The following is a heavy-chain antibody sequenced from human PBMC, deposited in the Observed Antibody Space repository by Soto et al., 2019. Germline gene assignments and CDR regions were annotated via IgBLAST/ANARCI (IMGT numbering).Heavy chain of an antibody. J-gene: IGHJ5*02. CDR1: GDSISSGGYY. V-gene: IGHV4-31*03. Sequence: QLQLQESGPGLVKPSQTLSLTCTVSGDSISSGGYYWSWIRQHPEKGLEWIGYIYYRGSAYYNPSLKGRVTISVDTSKSQFSLKLNSVTAADTAVYYCARTVYDFVNWLDPWGQGTLVTVSS. CDR3: ARTVYDFVNWLDP. D-gene: IGHD3-3*01. CDR2: IYYRGSA.